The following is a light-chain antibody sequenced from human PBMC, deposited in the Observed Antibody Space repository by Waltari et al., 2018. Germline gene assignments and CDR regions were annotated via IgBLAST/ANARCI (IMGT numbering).Light chain of an antibody. CDR1: SGHTSNV. Sequence: QLVLTQSPSASASLGASVRLTCTLSSGHTSNVIAWHQQQPEKGPRYLMKVNSDGSHTKVDEMPDRFSGSSSGAERYLTISSLQSEDEADYYCQTGGHGTWVFGGGTKLTVL. CDR2: VNSDGSH. CDR3: QTGGHGTWV. J-gene: IGLJ3*02. V-gene: IGLV4-69*01.